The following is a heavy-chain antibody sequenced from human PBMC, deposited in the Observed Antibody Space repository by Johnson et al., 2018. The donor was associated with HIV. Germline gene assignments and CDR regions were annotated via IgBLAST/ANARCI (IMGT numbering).Heavy chain of an antibody. V-gene: IGHV3-9*01. CDR3: AAGDDFDI. J-gene: IGHJ3*02. Sequence: VQLVESGGGLVQPGRSLRLSCAASGFTFDDYAMHWVRQAPGKGLEWVSGISWNSGSIGYVDSVRGRFTISRDNAKNSLYLQMNSLRAEDTAVYYCAAGDDFDIWGQGTMVTVSS. CDR1: GFTFDDYA. CDR2: ISWNSGSI.